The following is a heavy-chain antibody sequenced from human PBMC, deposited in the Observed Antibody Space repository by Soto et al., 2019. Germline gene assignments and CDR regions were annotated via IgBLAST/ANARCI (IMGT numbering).Heavy chain of an antibody. CDR1: GGSFSGYS. CDR3: ARVGGEAVVTPFDY. V-gene: IGHV4-34*01. Sequence: QVQLQQWGAGLLKPSETLSLTCAVYGGSFSGYSWSWIRQPPGKGLEWIGYIYYSGSTYYNPSLKSRVTISVDTSKNQFSLKLSSVTAADTAVYYCARVGGEAVVTPFDYWGQGTLVTVSS. CDR2: IYYSGST. D-gene: IGHD2-21*02. J-gene: IGHJ4*02.